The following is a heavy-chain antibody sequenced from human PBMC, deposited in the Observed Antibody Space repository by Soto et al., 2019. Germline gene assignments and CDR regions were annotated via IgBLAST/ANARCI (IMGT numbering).Heavy chain of an antibody. CDR1: GYTFTNYG. CDR2: ISPYSGKT. J-gene: IGHJ4*02. V-gene: IGHV1-18*01. D-gene: IGHD3-9*01. CDR3: TRERLTLTTSLIFDF. Sequence: QVQLVQSGAEVKKPGASVKVSCKASGYTFTNYGIAWVRQAPGQGLEWMGWISPYSGKTDYRQNLQGRVTMTADTSTTTAYMELRSLRSDDTAVSYCTRERLTLTTSLIFDFWGQGTLVTVSS.